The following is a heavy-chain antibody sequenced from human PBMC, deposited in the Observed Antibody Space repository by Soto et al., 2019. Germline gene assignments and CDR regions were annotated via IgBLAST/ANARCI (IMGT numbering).Heavy chain of an antibody. CDR1: GYTFTSYA. V-gene: IGHV1-3*01. CDR3: ARTSSAPKITPKNYYGSGSYYNVPLAYMDV. Sequence: QVQLVQSGAEVKKPGASVKVSCKASGYTFTSYAMHWVRQAPGQRLEWMGWINAGNGNTKYSQKFQGRVTITRDTSASTAYMELSSLRSEDTAVYYCARTSSAPKITPKNYYGSGSYYNVPLAYMDVWGKGTTVTVSS. CDR2: INAGNGNT. J-gene: IGHJ6*03. D-gene: IGHD3-10*01.